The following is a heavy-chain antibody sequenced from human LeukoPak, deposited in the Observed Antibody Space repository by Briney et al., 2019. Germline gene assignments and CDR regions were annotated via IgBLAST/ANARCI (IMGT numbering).Heavy chain of an antibody. CDR2: ISGSGGST. J-gene: IGHJ4*02. Sequence: PGGSLRLSCAASGFTFSSYAMSWVRQAPGKGLEWASAISGSGGSTYYADSVKGRFTISRDNSKNTLYLQMNSLRAEDTAVYYCAKDDSSGYYSLLGFDYWGQGTLVTVSS. CDR3: AKDDSSGYYSLLGFDY. V-gene: IGHV3-23*01. CDR1: GFTFSSYA. D-gene: IGHD3-22*01.